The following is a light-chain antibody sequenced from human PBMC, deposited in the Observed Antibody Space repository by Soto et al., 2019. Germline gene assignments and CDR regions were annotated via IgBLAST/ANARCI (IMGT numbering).Light chain of an antibody. J-gene: IGKJ2*01. CDR1: QTISTY. V-gene: IGKV1-39*01. CDR3: QQSHGIPYT. CDR2: AAS. Sequence: DLQMTQSPSSLSASVGDRVTITCRASQTISTYLNWYQQKPGKAPKLLIYAASTLQSGVPSRFSGGGSGTDFTLTINSLQPEDFATYYCQQSHGIPYTFGQGTKLEIK.